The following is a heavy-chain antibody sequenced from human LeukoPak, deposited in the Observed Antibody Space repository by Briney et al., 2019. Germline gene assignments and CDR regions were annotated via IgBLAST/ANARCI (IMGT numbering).Heavy chain of an antibody. D-gene: IGHD2-2*01. CDR3: AKDWGPYCSSTSCYAFAY. CDR1: GFTFSSYA. V-gene: IGHV3-23*01. J-gene: IGHJ4*02. CDR2: ISGSGGST. Sequence: GSLRLSCAASGFTFSSYAMSWVRQAPGKGLEWVSAISGSGGSTYYADSVKGRFTIFRDNSKNTLYLQMNSLRAEDTAVYYCAKDWGPYCSSTSCYAFAYWGQGTLVTVSS.